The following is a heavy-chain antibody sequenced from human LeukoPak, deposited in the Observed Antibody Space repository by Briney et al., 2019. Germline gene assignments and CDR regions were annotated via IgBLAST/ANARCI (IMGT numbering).Heavy chain of an antibody. V-gene: IGHV3-74*01. Sequence: GGSLRLSCAASGFTFSSYWMHWVRQAPGKRLVWVSRINTDGSSTNYADSVKGRFTISRDNAKNTLYLQMNSLRAEDTAVYYCARDVTNYYDSSGYFLWGQGTLVTVSS. CDR3: ARDVTNYYDSSGYFL. CDR2: INTDGSST. D-gene: IGHD3-22*01. J-gene: IGHJ4*02. CDR1: GFTFSSYW.